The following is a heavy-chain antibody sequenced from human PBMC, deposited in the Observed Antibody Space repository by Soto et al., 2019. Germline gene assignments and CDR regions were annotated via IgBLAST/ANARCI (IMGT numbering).Heavy chain of an antibody. D-gene: IGHD3-10*02. CDR1: GYTFIDYS. J-gene: IGHJ4*02. Sequence: QVQLVQSGSEVKKPGTSVKVSCKASGYTFIDYSITWVRQAPGQGLEWMGWISASNGNTEYAQKVQGRVTMTTDTSTGTAYMELRSLRSDDTAMYYCAREVLTSGYSFAYWGQGTLVTVSS. CDR2: ISASNGNT. V-gene: IGHV1-18*04. CDR3: AREVLTSGYSFAY.